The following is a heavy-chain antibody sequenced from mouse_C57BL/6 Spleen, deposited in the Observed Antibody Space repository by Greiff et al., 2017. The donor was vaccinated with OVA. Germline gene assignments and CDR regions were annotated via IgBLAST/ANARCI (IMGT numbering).Heavy chain of an antibody. J-gene: IGHJ4*01. Sequence: EVKLVEPGGGLVKPGGSLSLSCAASGFTFTDYYMSWVRQPPGKALEWLGFISNKANGYTTDCTASVKSRFTISRDNSQSILYLQINALRADDSATYYGARRKDYAMDYWGQGTSVTVSA. V-gene: IGHV7-3*01. CDR1: GFTFTDYY. CDR3: ARRKDYAMDY. CDR2: ISNKANGYTT.